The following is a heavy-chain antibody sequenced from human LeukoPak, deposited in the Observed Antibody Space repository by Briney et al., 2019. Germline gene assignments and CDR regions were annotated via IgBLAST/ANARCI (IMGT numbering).Heavy chain of an antibody. D-gene: IGHD3-22*01. CDR3: ARDSKYYGSSGYYAFDI. Sequence: PSETLSLTCTVSGGFISGYYWGWIRQPPGKELEWMGYFYNRGTTNYNPSLKSRITMSVDTSKNQFSLKLTSETAADTAIYYCARDSKYYGSSGYYAFDIWGQGTMVTVSS. CDR1: GGFISGYY. V-gene: IGHV4-59*01. J-gene: IGHJ3*02. CDR2: FYNRGTT.